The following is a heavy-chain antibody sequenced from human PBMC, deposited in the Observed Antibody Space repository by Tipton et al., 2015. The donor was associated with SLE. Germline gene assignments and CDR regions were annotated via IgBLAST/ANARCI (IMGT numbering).Heavy chain of an antibody. CDR3: ARGLYDFWSGIPHYFDY. CDR1: GGSFSGYY. Sequence: TLSLTCAVYGGSFSGYYWSWIRQPPGKGLEWIGEINHSGSTNYNPSLKSRVTISVDTSKNQFSLKLSSVTAADTAVYYCARGLYDFWSGIPHYFDYWGQGTLVTVSS. V-gene: IGHV4-34*01. D-gene: IGHD3-3*01. J-gene: IGHJ4*02. CDR2: INHSGST.